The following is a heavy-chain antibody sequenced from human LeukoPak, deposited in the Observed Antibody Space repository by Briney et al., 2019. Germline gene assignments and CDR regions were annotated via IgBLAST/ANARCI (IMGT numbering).Heavy chain of an antibody. CDR1: SGSISTSSYY. CDR2: SSYSGST. Sequence: PSETLSLTCTVSSGSISTSSYYCGWIRQPPGKGPERIGSSSYSGSTSYNPSLKSRVTISVDTSRNQFSLKLSSVNAADTAVYYCASHSTPAAKAGDWFDPWGQGTLVTVSS. V-gene: IGHV4-39*01. J-gene: IGHJ5*02. D-gene: IGHD2-2*01. CDR3: ASHSTPAAKAGDWFDP.